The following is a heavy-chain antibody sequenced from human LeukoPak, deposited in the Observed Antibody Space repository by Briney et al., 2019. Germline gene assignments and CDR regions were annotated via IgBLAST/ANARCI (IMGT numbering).Heavy chain of an antibody. CDR2: MKVDGSDI. CDR3: ARGRGWIYDS. V-gene: IGHV3-7*04. Sequence: GGSLRLSCAASGFTFSSYGMHWVRQAPGKGLEWVANMKVDGSDIHYVDSVKGRFTISSDNARNSLYLQMNTLRVADTAVYCCARGRGWIYDSWGRGTLVTVSS. CDR1: GFTFSSYG. D-gene: IGHD6-19*01. J-gene: IGHJ4*02.